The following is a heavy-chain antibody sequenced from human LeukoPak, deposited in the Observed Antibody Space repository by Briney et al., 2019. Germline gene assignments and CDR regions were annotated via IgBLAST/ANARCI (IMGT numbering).Heavy chain of an antibody. J-gene: IGHJ6*02. CDR2: IIPIFGTA. Sequence: SVKVSCKASGGTFSSYAISWVRQAPGQGLEWMGGIIPIFGTANYAQKFQGRVTITADESTSTAYMELSSLRSEDTAVYYCARIPHCGDDCYSYGNKYYYGMDVWGQGTTVTVSS. V-gene: IGHV1-69*13. CDR1: GGTFSSYA. CDR3: ARIPHCGDDCYSYGNKYYYGMDV. D-gene: IGHD2-21*02.